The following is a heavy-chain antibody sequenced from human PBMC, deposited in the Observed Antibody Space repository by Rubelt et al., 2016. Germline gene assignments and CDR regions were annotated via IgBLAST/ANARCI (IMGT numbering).Heavy chain of an antibody. CDR3: ARGDFGGVSGGFDY. CDR2: IYSGGDT. D-gene: IGHD3-16*01. CDR1: GFTVYNNF. V-gene: IGHV3-53*01. J-gene: IGHJ4*02. Sequence: EVRLVESGGGLIQPVGSLRLSCAASGFTVYNNFMSWVRQAPGEGLEWLSVIYSGGDTYYADSVKGRFTISGDNSQNTLFLQMNSLRAEDTAVYYCARGDFGGVSGGFDYWGQGALVTVSS.